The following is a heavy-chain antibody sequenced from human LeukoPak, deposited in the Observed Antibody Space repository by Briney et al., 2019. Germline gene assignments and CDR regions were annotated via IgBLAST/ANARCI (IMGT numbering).Heavy chain of an antibody. CDR3: ARDRQGLVREGDYYFDY. V-gene: IGHV1-3*01. J-gene: IGHJ4*02. CDR1: GYTFTSYA. D-gene: IGHD6-19*01. Sequence: ASVKVSCKASGYTFTSYAMHWVRQAPGQRLEWMGWINAGNGNTKYSQKFQGRVTITRDTSASTAYMELSSLRSEDTAVYYCARDRQGLVREGDYYFDYWGQGTLVTVSS. CDR2: INAGNGNT.